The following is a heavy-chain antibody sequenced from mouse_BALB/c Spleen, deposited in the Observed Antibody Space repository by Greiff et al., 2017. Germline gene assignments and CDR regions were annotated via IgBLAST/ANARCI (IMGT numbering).Heavy chain of an antibody. J-gene: IGHJ4*01. CDR2: INPYYGST. CDR3: ARERSYDYDYAMDY. V-gene: IGHV1-39*01. D-gene: IGHD2-4*01. Sequence: EVQLQQTGPELVKPGASVKISCKASGYSFTDYIMLWVKQSHGKSLEWIGNINPYYGSTSYNLKFKGKATLTVDKSSSTAYMQLNSLTSEDSAVYYCARERSYDYDYAMDYWGQGTSVTVSS. CDR1: GYSFTDYI.